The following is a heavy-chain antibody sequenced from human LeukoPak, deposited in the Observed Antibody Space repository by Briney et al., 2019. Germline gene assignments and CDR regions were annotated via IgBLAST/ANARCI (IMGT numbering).Heavy chain of an antibody. CDR1: GFTFDDYA. Sequence: GGSLRLSCAASGFTFDDYAMHWVRQAPGKGLEWVSGISWNSGNMGYADSVKGRFTISRDNAKNSLYLQMNSLRAEDTALYYCAKDIGGTTLYYLDYWGQGTLVTVSS. CDR2: ISWNSGNM. CDR3: AKDIGGTTLYYLDY. J-gene: IGHJ4*02. D-gene: IGHD2/OR15-2a*01. V-gene: IGHV3-9*01.